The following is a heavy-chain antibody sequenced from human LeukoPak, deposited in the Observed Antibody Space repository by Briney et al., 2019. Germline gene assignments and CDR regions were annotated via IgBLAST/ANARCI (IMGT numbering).Heavy chain of an antibody. CDR1: GFTFSSYA. CDR2: ICGSGGST. J-gene: IGHJ4*02. D-gene: IGHD5-18*01. CDR3: AGGYSYGFSDY. Sequence: GGSLRLSCAASGFTFSSYAMSWVRQAPGKGLEWVSAICGSGGSTYYADPVKGRSTISRDNSKNTLYLQMNSLRAEDTAVYYCAGGYSYGFSDYWGQGTLVTVSS. V-gene: IGHV3-23*01.